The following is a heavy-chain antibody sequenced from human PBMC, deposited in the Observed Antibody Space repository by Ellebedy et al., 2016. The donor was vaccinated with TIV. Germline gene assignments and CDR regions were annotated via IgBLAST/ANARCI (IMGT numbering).Heavy chain of an antibody. D-gene: IGHD3-16*01. J-gene: IGHJ4*02. CDR2: IIPIFGTA. V-gene: IGHV1-69*13. Sequence: SVKVSXXASGGTFSSYAISWVRQAPGQGLEWMGGIIPIFGTANYAQKFQGRVTITADESTSTAYMELSSLRSEDTAVYYCASEGELFHYFDYWGQGTLVTVSS. CDR3: ASEGELFHYFDY. CDR1: GGTFSSYA.